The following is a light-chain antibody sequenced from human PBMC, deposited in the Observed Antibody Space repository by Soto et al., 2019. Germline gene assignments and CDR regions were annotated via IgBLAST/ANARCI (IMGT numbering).Light chain of an antibody. CDR3: QQYGYSPIT. CDR1: QSVSSSH. CDR2: AAS. J-gene: IGKJ5*01. Sequence: VLSLSLGTLSFSQGENATLSCRASQSVSSSHLAWFQHKPGQAPRLLIYAASSRATGSPDRFSGGGSGTDFTLTISRLEPEDFAVYYCQQYGYSPITFGQGALLEI. V-gene: IGKV3-20*01.